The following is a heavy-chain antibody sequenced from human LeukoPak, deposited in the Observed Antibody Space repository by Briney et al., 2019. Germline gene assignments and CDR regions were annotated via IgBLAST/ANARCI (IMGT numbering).Heavy chain of an antibody. CDR3: TRRLDD. CDR2: IKHDESEK. V-gene: IGHV3-7*01. Sequence: GGSLRLSCAASGFSFNGDWMDWIRQDPGKGLEWVANIKHDESEKNYLDSVKGRFTISRDNAQNSLYLQMNGLRVEDTAVYYCTRRLDDWGQGTLVTVSS. J-gene: IGHJ4*02. CDR1: GFSFNGDW. D-gene: IGHD3-16*01.